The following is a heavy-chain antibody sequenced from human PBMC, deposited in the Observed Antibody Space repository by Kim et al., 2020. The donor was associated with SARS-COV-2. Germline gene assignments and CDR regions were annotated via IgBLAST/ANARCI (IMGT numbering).Heavy chain of an antibody. V-gene: IGHV3-9*01. Sequence: YADSVKGRFTISRDNAKNSLYLQMNNLRPEDTAFYYCAKDRGATTYFGFENWGQGALVTVSS. D-gene: IGHD1-26*01. CDR3: AKDRGATTYFGFEN. J-gene: IGHJ4*02.